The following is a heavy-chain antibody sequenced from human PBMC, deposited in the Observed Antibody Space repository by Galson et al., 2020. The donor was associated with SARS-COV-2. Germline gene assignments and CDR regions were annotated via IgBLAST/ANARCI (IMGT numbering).Heavy chain of an antibody. D-gene: IGHD3-22*01. CDR2: IFFDGSDK. Sequence: GGSLRLSCAASGFTFSSHAMHWVRQAPGKGLEWVAQIFFDGSDKYYGDSVKGRFTISRDSSKNTVYLQMNNLRADDTAVYYCARDGQTSSGGALDYWGEGTLVTVSS. CDR1: GFTFSSHA. CDR3: ARDGQTSSGGALDY. V-gene: IGHV3-33*01. J-gene: IGHJ4*02.